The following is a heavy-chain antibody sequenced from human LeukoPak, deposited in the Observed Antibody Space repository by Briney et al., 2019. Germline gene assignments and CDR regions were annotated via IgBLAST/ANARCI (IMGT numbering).Heavy chain of an antibody. CDR3: ARNLVGGYYDSSGSQLDY. CDR1: GYTVTSYY. CDR2: LNTSGGNS. D-gene: IGHD3-22*01. V-gene: IGHV1-46*01. Sequence: GASVKVSCKGSGYTVTSYYMHWVRQAPAQGGEWVGVLNTSGGNSSYAQKLQGRDTMTRDTSPSTAYMELRSLRSDDTAVYYCARNLVGGYYDSSGSQLDYWGQGTLVTVSS. J-gene: IGHJ4*02.